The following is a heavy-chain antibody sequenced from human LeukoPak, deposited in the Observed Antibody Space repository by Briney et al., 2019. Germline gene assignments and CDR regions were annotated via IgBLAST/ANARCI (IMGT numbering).Heavy chain of an antibody. CDR2: TWYDGSNK. CDR3: ARGGHCSTTSCSNYDGMDV. Sequence: GGSLRLSCAASGFTFSSYAMHWVRQAPGKGLEWVAATWYDGSNKYYADSVKGRFTISRDNSKNTLYLQMNSLRAEDTAVYFCARGGHCSTTSCSNYDGMDVWGQGTTLTVSS. D-gene: IGHD2-2*01. J-gene: IGHJ6*02. V-gene: IGHV3-33*08. CDR1: GFTFSSYA.